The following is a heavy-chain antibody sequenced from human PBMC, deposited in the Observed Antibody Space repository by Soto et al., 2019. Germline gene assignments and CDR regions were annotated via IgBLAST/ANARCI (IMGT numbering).Heavy chain of an antibody. J-gene: IGHJ6*02. Sequence: QEELVQSGAEVKKPGSSVNVSCKASEGTFSSYSITWVRQAPGQRLEWMGEIIPLLGTANYAQKFQGRVTITGDKSTSSIYMGLGSLRSDDTAVYYCARDPVDLFGYMDVWGQGTTVTVSS. CDR3: ARDPVDLFGYMDV. CDR1: EGTFSSYS. D-gene: IGHD6-25*01. V-gene: IGHV1-69*06. CDR2: IIPLLGTA.